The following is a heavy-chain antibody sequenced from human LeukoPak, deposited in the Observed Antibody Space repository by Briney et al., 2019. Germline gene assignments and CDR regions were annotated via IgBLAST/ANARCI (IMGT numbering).Heavy chain of an antibody. V-gene: IGHV4-34*01. D-gene: IGHD2-21*02. J-gene: IGHJ4*02. CDR2: INHNGST. CDR1: GGSFSGYY. Sequence: SETLSLTCAVCGGSFSGYYWRWVRQPPGKGREGSGEINHNGSTNYNPSLKSPMTISVDTSKLQFSLKLSSVTAADTAAYFWAVLTQGSLDYWGQGTLVTVSS. CDR3: AVLTQGSLDY.